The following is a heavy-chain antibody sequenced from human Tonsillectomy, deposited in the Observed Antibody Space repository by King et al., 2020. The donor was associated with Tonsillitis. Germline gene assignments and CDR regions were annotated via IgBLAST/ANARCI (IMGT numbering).Heavy chain of an antibody. D-gene: IGHD2-21*01. CDR3: ARDLPAESSPVYSYGMDV. Sequence: HVQLVESGGGVVQPGRSLRLSCATSGFIFRSFAMHWVRQAPGKGLEWVARVSYHGNIKYYADSVQGRFTISRDNFKNMLYLQMDSLRPEDTAIYYCARDLPAESSPVYSYGMDVWGQGSTVTVSS. J-gene: IGHJ6*02. CDR2: VSYHGNIK. V-gene: IGHV3-30-3*01. CDR1: GFIFRSFA.